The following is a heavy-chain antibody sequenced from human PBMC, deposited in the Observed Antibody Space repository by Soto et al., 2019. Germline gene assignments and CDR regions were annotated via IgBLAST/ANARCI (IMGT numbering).Heavy chain of an antibody. CDR1: GFSFSISP. J-gene: IGHJ4*02. V-gene: IGHV3-30-3*01. Sequence: ESGGGVVQPGRSLRLSCAASGFSFSISPMHWVRQAPGKGPEWVALISYDGTNKFYADSVKGRFTISRDNSKSTLYLQVDSLRPEDAAVYYYARDPKTSGGQNWAFNYFDSWGQGTLVTVSS. D-gene: IGHD7-27*01. CDR3: ARDPKTSGGQNWAFNYFDS. CDR2: ISYDGTNK.